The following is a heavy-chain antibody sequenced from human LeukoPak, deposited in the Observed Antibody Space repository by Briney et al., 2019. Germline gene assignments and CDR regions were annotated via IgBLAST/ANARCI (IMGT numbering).Heavy chain of an antibody. J-gene: IGHJ4*02. D-gene: IGHD7-27*01. CDR3: ARHTGASFDS. CDR1: GGSISGYY. V-gene: IGHV4-59*08. CDR2: IYYTGNT. Sequence: SETLSLTCSVAGGSISGYYCSWIRQPPGRRLEWIGYIYYTGNTTYNPSLKIRVTISIDRSKNLFPLKLTPVTVDATAVYFCARHTGASFDSWGQGNLVTVSS.